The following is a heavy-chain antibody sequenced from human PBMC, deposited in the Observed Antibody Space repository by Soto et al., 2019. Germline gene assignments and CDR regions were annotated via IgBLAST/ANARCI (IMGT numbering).Heavy chain of an antibody. CDR1: GVTFISYA. V-gene: IGHV3-23*01. CDR2: IGASGGST. D-gene: IGHD6-19*01. Sequence: GGFLRLSCAASGVTFISYALSWVRQAPGKGLEWVSIIGASGGSTFYADSVKGRCTISRDNSKNTLYLQMNNLRSEDTAVYYCAKHFDSGCPDYWGQGTLVTVSP. CDR3: AKHFDSGCPDY. J-gene: IGHJ4*02.